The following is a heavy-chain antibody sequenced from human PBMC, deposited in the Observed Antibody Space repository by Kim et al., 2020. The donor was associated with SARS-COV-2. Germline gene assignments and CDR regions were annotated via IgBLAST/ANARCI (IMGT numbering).Heavy chain of an antibody. V-gene: IGHV4-59*01. CDR3: ARGGITMVRGVIIPSWFDP. J-gene: IGHJ5*02. D-gene: IGHD3-10*01. Sequence: SETLSLTCTVSGGSISSYYWSWIRQPPGKGLEWIGYIYYSGSTNYNPSLKSRVTISVDTSKNQFSLKLSSVTAADTAVYYCARGGITMVRGVIIPSWFDPWGQGTLVTVSS. CDR1: GGSISSYY. CDR2: IYYSGST.